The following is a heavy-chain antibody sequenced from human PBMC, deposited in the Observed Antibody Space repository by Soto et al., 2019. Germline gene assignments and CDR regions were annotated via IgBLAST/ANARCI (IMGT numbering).Heavy chain of an antibody. CDR1: GDTFSSYA. V-gene: IGHV1-69*13. CDR2: IIPIFGTA. Sequence: ASVKVSCKASGDTFSSYAISWVRQAPGQGLEWMGGIIPIFGTANYAQKFQGRVTITADESTSTAYMELSSLRSEDTAVYYCARGSCSGGSCYDYYYYGMDVWGQGTTVTVSS. J-gene: IGHJ6*02. D-gene: IGHD2-15*01. CDR3: ARGSCSGGSCYDYYYYGMDV.